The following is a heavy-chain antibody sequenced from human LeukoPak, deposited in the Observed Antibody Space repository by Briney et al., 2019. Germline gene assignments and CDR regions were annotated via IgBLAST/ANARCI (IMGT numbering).Heavy chain of an antibody. V-gene: IGHV4-34*01. CDR2: INHSGRT. CDR1: GGSFSGCY. D-gene: IGHD2-21*02. Sequence: SETLSLTCAVYGGSFSGCYWSWIRQPPGKGLEWIGEINHSGRTNYNPSLKSRVTISVDTSKNQFSLKLSSVTAADTAVYYCARGGGGDSFIDFWDQGTLVTVSS. J-gene: IGHJ4*02. CDR3: ARGGGGDSFIDF.